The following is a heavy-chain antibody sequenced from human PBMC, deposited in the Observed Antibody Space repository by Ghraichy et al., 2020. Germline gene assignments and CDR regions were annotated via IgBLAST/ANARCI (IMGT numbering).Heavy chain of an antibody. V-gene: IGHV3-30-3*01. Sequence: GESLNISCAASGFIFSTYPMHWVRLAPGKGLEWVAVISNDGNNKEYPDSVKGRFTIFRDNSKNTLDLQMNSLKPEDTAVYHCAREGGSSGRAGFFDFWGQGTLVTVSS. D-gene: IGHD6-25*01. CDR2: ISNDGNNK. J-gene: IGHJ4*02. CDR1: GFIFSTYP. CDR3: AREGGSSGRAGFFDF.